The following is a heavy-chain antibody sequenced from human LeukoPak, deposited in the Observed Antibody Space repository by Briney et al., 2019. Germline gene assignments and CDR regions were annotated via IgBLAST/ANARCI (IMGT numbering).Heavy chain of an antibody. CDR1: GFTFSSYA. D-gene: IGHD6-19*01. V-gene: IGHV3-30-3*01. CDR3: AREHGSGWSPGGY. J-gene: IGHJ4*02. CDR2: ISYDGSNK. Sequence: GGSLRLSCAASGFTFSSYAMHWVRQAPGKGLEWVAVISYDGSNKYYADSVKGRFTISRDNSKNTLYLQMNSLRAEDTAVYYCAREHGSGWSPGGYWGQGTLVTVSS.